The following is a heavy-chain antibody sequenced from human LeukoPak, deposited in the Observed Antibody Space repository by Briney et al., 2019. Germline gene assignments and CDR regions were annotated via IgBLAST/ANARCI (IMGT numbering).Heavy chain of an antibody. CDR2: INHSGST. CDR3: ARVRVYYDSSGYYYYYYGMDV. CDR1: GGSFSGYY. J-gene: IGHJ6*02. Sequence: PSETLSLTCAVYGGSFSGYYWSWIRQPPGKGLEWIGEINHSGSTNYNPSLKSRVTISVDTTKNQFSLNLSSVTAADTAVYYCARVRVYYDSSGYYYYYYGMDVWGQGTTVTVSS. D-gene: IGHD3-22*01. V-gene: IGHV4-34*01.